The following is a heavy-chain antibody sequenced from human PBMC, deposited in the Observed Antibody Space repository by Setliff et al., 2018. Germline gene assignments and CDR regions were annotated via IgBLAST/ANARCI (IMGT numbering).Heavy chain of an antibody. Sequence: ASVKVSCKASGYTLSNSILSWVRQAPGQGLEWMGWISAYNGKTYFAQKFQDRITLTTDTSTNTGYLELRGLRSDDTAVYYCARDSRIRFTKEEGGAYYYGMDVWGQGTTVTVSS. J-gene: IGHJ6*02. CDR1: GYTLSNSI. CDR2: ISAYNGKT. CDR3: ARDSRIRFTKEEGGAYYYGMDV. D-gene: IGHD2-8*01. V-gene: IGHV1-18*01.